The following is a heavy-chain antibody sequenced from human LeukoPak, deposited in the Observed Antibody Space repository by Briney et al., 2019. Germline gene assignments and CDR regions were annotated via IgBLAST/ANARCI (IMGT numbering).Heavy chain of an antibody. CDR3: ASGYGSGSYYAGFYFDY. CDR2: IYYSGST. V-gene: IGHV4-31*03. D-gene: IGHD3-10*01. J-gene: IGHJ4*02. Sequence: PSETLSLTCTVSGGSISSGGYYWSWIRQHPGKGLEWIGYIYYSGSTYYNPSLKSRVTISVDTSKNQFSLKLSSVTAADTAVYYRASGYGSGSYYAGFYFDYWGQGTLVTVSS. CDR1: GGSISSGGYY.